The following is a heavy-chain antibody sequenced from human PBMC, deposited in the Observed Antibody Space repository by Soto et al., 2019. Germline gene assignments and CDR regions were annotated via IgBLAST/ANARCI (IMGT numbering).Heavy chain of an antibody. CDR2: VNPDGSTM. D-gene: IGHD1-26*01. CDR3: AKVASGSYDWFDP. Sequence: EVQLVESGGGLVQPGGSLRLSCAASKFSFSGYWMHWVRQAPGKGLMWVSRVNPDGSTMTYADSVKGRFTISRDNAKNTVFLQMNSLRADDTAVYYCAKVASGSYDWFDPWGQGTLVTVSS. V-gene: IGHV3-74*01. CDR1: KFSFSGYW. J-gene: IGHJ5*02.